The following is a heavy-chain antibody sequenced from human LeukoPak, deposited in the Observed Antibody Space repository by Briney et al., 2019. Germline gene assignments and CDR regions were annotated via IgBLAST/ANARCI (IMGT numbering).Heavy chain of an antibody. J-gene: IGHJ6*02. D-gene: IGHD6-19*01. Sequence: ASVKVSCKASGYTFTSYDINWVRQATGQGLEWMGWMNPNSGNTDYAQKFQGRVTMTRNTSISTAYMELSSLRSEDTAVYYCATAVAGKRGKFYGMDVWGQGTTVTVSS. CDR3: ATAVAGKRGKFYGMDV. V-gene: IGHV1-8*01. CDR1: GYTFTSYD. CDR2: MNPNSGNT.